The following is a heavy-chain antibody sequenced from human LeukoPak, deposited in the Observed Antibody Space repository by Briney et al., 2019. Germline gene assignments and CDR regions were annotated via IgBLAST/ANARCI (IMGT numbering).Heavy chain of an antibody. D-gene: IGHD1-26*01. CDR1: GSIFTSYW. V-gene: IGHV5-51*01. CDR3: ARHVRIVGATTSPFDY. Sequence: AGESLQISCKGSGSIFTSYWIGWVRQVPGKGLEWMGIIYPGDSDTRYSPSFQGQVTISADKSISTAYLQWSSLKASDTAMYYCARHVRIVGATTSPFDYWGQGTLVTVSS. CDR2: IYPGDSDT. J-gene: IGHJ4*02.